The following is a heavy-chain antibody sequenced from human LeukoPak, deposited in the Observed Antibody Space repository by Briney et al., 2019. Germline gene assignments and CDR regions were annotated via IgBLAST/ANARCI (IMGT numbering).Heavy chain of an antibody. CDR1: GYSFTSYW. V-gene: IGHV5-51*01. D-gene: IGHD3-22*01. Sequence: GESLKISCKGSGYSFTSYWIGWVRPMPGKGLEWMGIIYPGDSDTRYSPSFQGQVTISADKSISTAYLQWSSLKASDTAMYYCARPLRGDYDSSGYLFDSWGQGTLVTVSS. CDR2: IYPGDSDT. J-gene: IGHJ4*02. CDR3: ARPLRGDYDSSGYLFDS.